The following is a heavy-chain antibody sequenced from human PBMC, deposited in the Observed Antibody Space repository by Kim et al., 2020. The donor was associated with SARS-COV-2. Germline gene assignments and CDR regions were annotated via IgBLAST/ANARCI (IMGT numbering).Heavy chain of an antibody. V-gene: IGHV3-23*01. Sequence: DYGEYLRGRFTISRYSYKNTLYLQMNSVRAEDSALYYCARVFYVIDYWGQGTQVTVSS. D-gene: IGHD3-10*02. CDR3: ARVFYVIDY. J-gene: IGHJ4*02.